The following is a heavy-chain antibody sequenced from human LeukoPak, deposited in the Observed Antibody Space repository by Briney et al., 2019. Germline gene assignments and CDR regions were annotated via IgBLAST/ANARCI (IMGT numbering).Heavy chain of an antibody. Sequence: SETLSLTCAVYGGSFSGYYWSWIRQPPGKGLEWIGEINHSGSTNYNPSLKSRVTISVDTSKNQFSLKLSSVTAADTAVYYCARVSRYYYDSSGYFIGPAFDYWGQGTLVTVSS. J-gene: IGHJ4*02. V-gene: IGHV4-34*01. D-gene: IGHD3-22*01. CDR1: GGSFSGYY. CDR3: ARVSRYYYDSSGYFIGPAFDY. CDR2: INHSGST.